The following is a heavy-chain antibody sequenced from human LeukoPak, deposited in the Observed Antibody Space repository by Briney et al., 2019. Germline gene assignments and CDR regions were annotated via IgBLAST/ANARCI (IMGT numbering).Heavy chain of an antibody. CDR1: GGSFSGYY. Sequence: SETLSLTCAVYGGSFSGYYWSWIRQPPGKGLEWIGEINHSGSTNYNPSLKSRVTISVDTSKNQFSLKLSSVTAADTAVYYCARDDFWSGYRAFDIWGQGTMVTVSS. CDR2: INHSGST. V-gene: IGHV4-34*01. CDR3: ARDDFWSGYRAFDI. J-gene: IGHJ3*02. D-gene: IGHD3-3*01.